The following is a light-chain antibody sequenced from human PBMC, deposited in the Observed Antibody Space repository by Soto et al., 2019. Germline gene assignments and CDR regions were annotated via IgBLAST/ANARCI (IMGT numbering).Light chain of an antibody. CDR2: GAS. CDR1: QTINNN. J-gene: IGKJ1*01. Sequence: VMTQAPATLSVSPGERATLSCRASQTINNNVAWYQLKDGQVPRLVIYGASTRATDIPARFSGSGSGTELTLTISSLQSEDFEEYNCQHYNNWHQRLGQGTKVDIK. V-gene: IGKV3-15*01. CDR3: QHYNNWHQR.